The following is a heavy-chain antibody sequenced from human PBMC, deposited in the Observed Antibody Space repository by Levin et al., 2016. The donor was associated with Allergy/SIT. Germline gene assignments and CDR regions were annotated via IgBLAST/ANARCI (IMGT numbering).Heavy chain of an antibody. V-gene: IGHV3-7*01. CDR2: IKQDGSEK. Sequence: VRQAPGKGLEWVANIKQDGSEKYYVDSLKGRFTISRDNAKNSLYLQMNSLRAEDTAVYYCARASFDFWSGYFDYWGQGTLVTVSS. J-gene: IGHJ4*02. CDR3: ARASFDFWSGYFDY. D-gene: IGHD3-3*01.